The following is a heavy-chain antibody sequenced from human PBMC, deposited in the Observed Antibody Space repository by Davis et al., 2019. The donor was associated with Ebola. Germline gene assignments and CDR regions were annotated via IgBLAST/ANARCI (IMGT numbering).Heavy chain of an antibody. V-gene: IGHV3-30*14. D-gene: IGHD3-10*01. CDR1: GFTFSSYA. CDR3: ARAPTYYGSARYYFDY. J-gene: IGHJ4*02. CDR2: ISYDGSNK. Sequence: PGGSLRLSCAASGFTFSSYAMHWVRQAPGKGLEWVAVISYDGSNKYYADSVKGRFTISRDNSKNTLYLQMGSLREDDMAVYYCARAPTYYGSARYYFDYWGQGALVTVSS.